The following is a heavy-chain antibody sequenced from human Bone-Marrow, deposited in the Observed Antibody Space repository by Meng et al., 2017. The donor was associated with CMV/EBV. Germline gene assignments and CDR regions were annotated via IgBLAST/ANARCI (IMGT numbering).Heavy chain of an antibody. Sequence: ASVKVSCKASGYTFTSYDINWVRQATGQGLEWMGWMNPNSGNTGYAQKFQGRVTMTRNTSISTAYMELSSLRSEDTAVYYCARVARPTLFYDFWSGYYGGGYYYGMDVWGQGTTVTVYS. J-gene: IGHJ6*02. CDR1: GYTFTSYD. CDR3: ARVARPTLFYDFWSGYYGGGYYYGMDV. V-gene: IGHV1-8*01. D-gene: IGHD3-3*01. CDR2: MNPNSGNT.